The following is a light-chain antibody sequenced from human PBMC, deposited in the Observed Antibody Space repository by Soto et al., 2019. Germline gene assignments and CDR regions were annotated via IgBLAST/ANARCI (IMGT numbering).Light chain of an antibody. Sequence: VVLTQSPCTLSLSPLERATLSCMSIQSVSSTYLAWYQQKPGQAPRLLIYGASTRATGIPARFSGSGSGTEFTLTISSLQSEDFAVYYCQQYGGSPRTFGQGTKVDIK. CDR2: GAS. CDR3: QQYGGSPRT. CDR1: QSVSSTY. V-gene: IGKV3-20*01. J-gene: IGKJ1*01.